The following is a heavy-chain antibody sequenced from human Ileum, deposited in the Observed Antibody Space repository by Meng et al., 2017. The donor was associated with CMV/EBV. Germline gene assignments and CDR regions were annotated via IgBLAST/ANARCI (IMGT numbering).Heavy chain of an antibody. Sequence: RPSGAGSGFTFNNAWMTWVRQAPGKGLEWVGRIKSRSDGATTDYAAPVKGRFTISRDDSKTTLYLQMNSLKTEDTAVYYCVSHWLHPWGQGTLVTVSS. CDR1: GFTFNNAW. CDR2: IKSRSDGATT. V-gene: IGHV3-15*01. CDR3: VSHWLHP. J-gene: IGHJ5*02.